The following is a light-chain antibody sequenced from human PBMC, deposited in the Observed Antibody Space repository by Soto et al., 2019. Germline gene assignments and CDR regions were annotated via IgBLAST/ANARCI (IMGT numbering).Light chain of an antibody. Sequence: DIQMTQSPSSLSASVGDTITITCRPGQSIASFLNWYQQKPGKAPRLLIYSATTLYSGVPSRFSGSDAVTDFTLTISSLQPEDFATYFCQQSYSIPHTFGQGTKVDIK. CDR1: QSIASF. CDR2: SAT. CDR3: QQSYSIPHT. J-gene: IGKJ2*01. V-gene: IGKV1-39*01.